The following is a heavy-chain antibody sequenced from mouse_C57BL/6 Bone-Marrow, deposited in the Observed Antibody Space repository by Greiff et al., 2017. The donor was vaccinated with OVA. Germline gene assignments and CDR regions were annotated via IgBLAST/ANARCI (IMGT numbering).Heavy chain of an antibody. D-gene: IGHD2-4*01. J-gene: IGHJ2*01. CDR1: GFNIKDDY. V-gene: IGHV14-4*01. CDR2: IDPENGDT. Sequence: EVQVVESGAELVRPGASVKLSCTASGFNIKDDYMHWVKQRPEQGLEWIGWIDPENGDTEYASKFQGKATITADTSSNTAYLQLSSLTSEDTAVYYCTTIDYDEGCWGQGTTLTVSS. CDR3: TTIDYDEGC.